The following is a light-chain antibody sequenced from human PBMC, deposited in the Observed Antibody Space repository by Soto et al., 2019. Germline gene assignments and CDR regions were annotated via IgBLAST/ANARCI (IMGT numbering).Light chain of an antibody. J-gene: IGKJ4*01. CDR1: QNIDRD. CDR3: QQTYRTPLT. V-gene: IGKV1-39*01. CDR2: ATS. Sequence: DIQVTQSPSSLSASVGDRVTITCRASQNIDRDLNWYQQKPGEAPKIVIYATSTLQSGVPSRFNGSVSGTDFTLTISSLQPEDFATYYCQQTYRTPLTFGGGTKVEIK.